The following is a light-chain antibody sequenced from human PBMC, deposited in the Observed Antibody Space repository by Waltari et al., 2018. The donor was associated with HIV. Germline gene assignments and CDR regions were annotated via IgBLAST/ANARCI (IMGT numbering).Light chain of an antibody. Sequence: QSVLTQPPSASGTPGQRVTISCSGSSSNIGSNYVYWYQQLPGTAPKLLIDRNNRRPSGVPDRFSGSKSGTSASLAISGLRSEDEADYYCAAWDDSLSGSWVFGGGTKLTVL. V-gene: IGLV1-47*01. CDR3: AAWDDSLSGSWV. CDR1: SSNIGSNY. J-gene: IGLJ3*02. CDR2: RNN.